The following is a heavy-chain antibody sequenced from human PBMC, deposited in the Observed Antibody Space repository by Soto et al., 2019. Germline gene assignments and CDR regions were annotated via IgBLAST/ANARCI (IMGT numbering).Heavy chain of an antibody. V-gene: IGHV3-33*01. J-gene: IGHJ6*02. Sequence: QVQLVESGGGVVQPGRSLRLSCAASGFTFSSYGMHWVRQAPGKGLEWVAVIWYDGSNKYYADSVKGRFTISRDNSKNTPYLQMNSLSAEDTAVYYCARSLKKADAHYYYGMDVWGQGTTLTVSS. CDR2: IWYDGSNK. CDR3: ARSLKKADAHYYYGMDV. CDR1: GFTFSSYG. D-gene: IGHD3-16*02.